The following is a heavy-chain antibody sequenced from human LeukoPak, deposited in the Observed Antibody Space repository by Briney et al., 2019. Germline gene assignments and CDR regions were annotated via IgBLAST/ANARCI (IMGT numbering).Heavy chain of an antibody. D-gene: IGHD3-22*01. CDR1: GGSFSGYY. CDR3: AGGPHYYDSSGFVSDY. J-gene: IGHJ4*02. CDR2: INHSGST. V-gene: IGHV4-34*01. Sequence: SETLSLTCAVYGGSFSGYYWSWIRQPPGKGLEWIGEINHSGSTNYNPSLKSRVTISEDTSKNQFSLKLSSVTAADTAVYYCAGGPHYYDSSGFVSDYWGQGTLVTVSS.